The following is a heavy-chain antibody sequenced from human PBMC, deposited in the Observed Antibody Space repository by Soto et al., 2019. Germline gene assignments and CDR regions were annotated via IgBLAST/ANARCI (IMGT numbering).Heavy chain of an antibody. CDR2: IKQDGSEK. Sequence: PGGSLRLSCAASGFTFSSYWMSWVRQAPGKGLEWVANIKQDGSEKYYVDSVKGRFTISRDNAKNSLYLQMNSLRAEDTAVYYCATDVETTVTTWYYYGMDVWGQGTTVTVS. J-gene: IGHJ6*02. CDR1: GFTFSSYW. CDR3: ATDVETTVTTWYYYGMDV. D-gene: IGHD4-4*01. V-gene: IGHV3-7*04.